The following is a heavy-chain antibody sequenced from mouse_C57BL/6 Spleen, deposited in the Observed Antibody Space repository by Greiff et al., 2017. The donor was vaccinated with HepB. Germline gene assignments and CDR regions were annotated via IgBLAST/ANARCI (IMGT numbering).Heavy chain of an antibody. D-gene: IGHD1-1*01. V-gene: IGHV1-82*01. CDR3: EREARSITTVVATGYFDV. J-gene: IGHJ1*03. CDR1: GYAFSSSW. Sequence: VQLQQSGPELVKPGASVKISCKASGYAFSSSWMNWVKQRPGKGLEWIGRIYPGDGDTNYNGKFKGKATLTADKSSSTAYMQLSSLTSEDSAVYFCEREARSITTVVATGYFDVWGTGTTVTVSS. CDR2: IYPGDGDT.